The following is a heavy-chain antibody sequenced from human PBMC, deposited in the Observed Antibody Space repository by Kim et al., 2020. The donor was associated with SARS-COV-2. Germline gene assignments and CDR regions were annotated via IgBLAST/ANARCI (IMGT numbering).Heavy chain of an antibody. CDR3: ARDASKGTLLDWYFDL. J-gene: IGHJ2*01. Sequence: GGSLRLSCAASGFTFSNYAMSWVRQAPGKGLEWVSGISGSGVTTYHADSVRGRFTISRDNAKNTLFLQINSLRAEDTAVYYCARDASKGTLLDWYFDLWG. CDR2: ISGSGVTT. V-gene: IGHV3-23*01. D-gene: IGHD1-1*01. CDR1: GFTFSNYA.